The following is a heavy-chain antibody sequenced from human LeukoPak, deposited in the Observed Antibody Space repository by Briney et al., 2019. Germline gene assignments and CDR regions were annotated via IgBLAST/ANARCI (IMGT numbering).Heavy chain of an antibody. CDR1: GFTFSSYG. V-gene: IGHV3-30*02. Sequence: GGSLRLSCAASGFTFSSYGMHWVRQAPGKGLEWVAFIRYDGSNKYYADSVKGRFTISKDNSKNTLYLQMNSLRPEDTAVYYCAKDQGYSYGYVSYWGQGTLVTVSS. J-gene: IGHJ4*02. CDR3: AKDQGYSYGYVSY. D-gene: IGHD5-18*01. CDR2: IRYDGSNK.